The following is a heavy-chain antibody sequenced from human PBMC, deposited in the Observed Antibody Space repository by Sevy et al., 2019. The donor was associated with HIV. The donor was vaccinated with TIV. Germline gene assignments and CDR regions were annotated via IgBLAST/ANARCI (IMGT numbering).Heavy chain of an antibody. V-gene: IGHV3-21*01. J-gene: IGHJ3*02. CDR1: EFTFSSYS. Sequence: GVSLRLSCAVSEFTFSSYSMNWIRQAPGKGLEWVSSISSSHNYMDYADSVKGRFTISRDNAKNSLYLQMNSLRVEDTAVYYCANSPGRKEAFDIWGRGTMVTVSS. CDR2: ISSSHNYM. CDR3: ANSPGRKEAFDI.